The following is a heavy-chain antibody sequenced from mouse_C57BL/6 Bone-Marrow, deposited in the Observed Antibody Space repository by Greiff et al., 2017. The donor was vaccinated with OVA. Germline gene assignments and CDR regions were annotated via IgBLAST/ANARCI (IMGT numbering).Heavy chain of an antibody. D-gene: IGHD1-1*01. Sequence: EVQLVESGGGLVQPGGSLKLSCAASGFTFSDYGMAWVRQAPRKGPEWVAFISNLAYSIYYADTVTGRFTISRENAKNTLYLEMSSLRSEDTAMYYCARQDYGSSFYAMDYWGQGTSVTVSS. J-gene: IGHJ4*01. V-gene: IGHV5-15*01. CDR3: ARQDYGSSFYAMDY. CDR2: ISNLAYSI. CDR1: GFTFSDYG.